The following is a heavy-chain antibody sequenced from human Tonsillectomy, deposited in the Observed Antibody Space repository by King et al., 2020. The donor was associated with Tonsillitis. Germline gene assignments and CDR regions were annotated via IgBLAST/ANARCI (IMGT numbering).Heavy chain of an antibody. CDR3: ARTDQLLGLTYYFVISGSSSSVMYV. J-gene: IGHJ6*02. D-gene: IGHD3-22*01. Sequence: TLKESGPVLVKPTETLTLTCTVSGFSLSNARMGVSWIRQPPGKALEWLAHIFSNDEKSYSTSLESRLTISKDTSKSKVVLTMTNMDPGDTATYYCARTDQLLGLTYYFVISGSSSSVMYVCGPGTPVTVSS. CDR2: IFSNDEK. V-gene: IGHV2-26*01. CDR1: GFSLSNARMG.